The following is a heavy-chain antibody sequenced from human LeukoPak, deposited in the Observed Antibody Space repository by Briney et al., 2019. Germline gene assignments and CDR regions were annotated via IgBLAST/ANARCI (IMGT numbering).Heavy chain of an antibody. CDR3: ARERAMGYNWFDP. V-gene: IGHV4-61*02. J-gene: IGHJ5*02. CDR2: IYTSGST. CDR1: GGSISSGSYY. D-gene: IGHD3-16*01. Sequence: SQTLSLTCTVSGGSISSGSYYWSWIRQPAGTGLEWIGRIYTSGSTNYNPSLKSRVTISVDTSKNQFSLKLSPVTAADTAVYYCARERAMGYNWFDPWGQGTLVTVSS.